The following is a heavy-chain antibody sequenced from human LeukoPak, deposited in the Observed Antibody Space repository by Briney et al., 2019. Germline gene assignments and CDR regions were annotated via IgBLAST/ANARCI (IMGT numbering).Heavy chain of an antibody. CDR3: ARQPREKTAPYYYYYMDV. J-gene: IGHJ6*03. D-gene: IGHD1-14*01. CDR2: IYTSGST. V-gene: IGHV4-4*09. Sequence: SETLSLTCTVSGGSISSYYWSWIRQPPGKGVEWIGYIYTSGSTNYNPSLKSRVTISVDTSKNQFSLKLSSVTAADTAVYYCARQPREKTAPYYYYYMDVWGKGTTVTVSS. CDR1: GGSISSYY.